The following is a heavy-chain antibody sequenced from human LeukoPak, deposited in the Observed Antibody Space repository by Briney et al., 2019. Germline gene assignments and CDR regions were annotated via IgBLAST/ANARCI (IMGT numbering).Heavy chain of an antibody. V-gene: IGHV3-43*01. CDR2: ISWDGGST. CDR3: AKDSGSSWQDYYYMDV. CDR1: GFTFDDYT. J-gene: IGHJ6*03. Sequence: GGSLGLSCAASGFTFDDYTMHWVRQAPGKDLEWVSLISWDGGSTYYADSVKGRFTISRDNSKNSLYLQMNSLRTEDTALYYCAKDSGSSWQDYYYMDVWGKGTTVTVSS. D-gene: IGHD6-13*01.